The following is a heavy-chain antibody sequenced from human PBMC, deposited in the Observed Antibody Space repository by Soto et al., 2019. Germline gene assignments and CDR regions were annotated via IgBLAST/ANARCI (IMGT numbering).Heavy chain of an antibody. V-gene: IGHV1-69*13. CDR2: IIPIFGTA. CDR3: ARSRDFWSGYSTRDLYYYYYGMDV. J-gene: IGHJ6*02. Sequence: SVKVSCKASGGTFSSYAISWVRQAPGQGLEWMGGIIPIFGTANYAQKLQGRVTITADESTSTAYMELSSLRSEDTAVYYCARSRDFWSGYSTRDLYYYYYGMDVWGQGTTVTVSS. CDR1: GGTFSSYA. D-gene: IGHD3-3*01.